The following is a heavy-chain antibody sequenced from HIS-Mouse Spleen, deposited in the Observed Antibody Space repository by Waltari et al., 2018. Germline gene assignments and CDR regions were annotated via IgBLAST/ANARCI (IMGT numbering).Heavy chain of an antibody. D-gene: IGHD1-1*01. CDR3: ARDPRWNDGIDY. J-gene: IGHJ4*02. CDR1: GGSISSSSYY. Sequence: QLQLQESGPGLVKPSETLSLTCTVSGGSISSSSYYWGWIRQPPGKGLEWIGSIYYSGRTYYNPSRKSRVTISVDTSKNQFSLKLSSVTAADTAVYYCARDPRWNDGIDYWGQGTLVTVSS. V-gene: IGHV4-39*07. CDR2: IYYSGRT.